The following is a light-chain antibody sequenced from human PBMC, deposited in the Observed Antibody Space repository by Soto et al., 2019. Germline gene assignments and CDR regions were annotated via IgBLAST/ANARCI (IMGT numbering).Light chain of an antibody. V-gene: IGKV1-5*03. CDR2: KAS. CDR1: QSISSW. CDR3: QQHRSYPVT. Sequence: DIKMNQSPSTLSASVGDRVTITCPASQSISSWLAWYQQKPGKAPKLLIYKASSLESGVPSRFSGSGSGTEYTLTISSLQPEDFASYYCQQHRSYPVTFGGGTKVDI. J-gene: IGKJ4*01.